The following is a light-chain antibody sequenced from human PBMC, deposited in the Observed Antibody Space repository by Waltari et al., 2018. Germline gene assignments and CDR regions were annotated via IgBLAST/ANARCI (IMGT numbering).Light chain of an antibody. CDR1: SSNIGSTR. Sequence: QSVLPQPPSVSAAPGQQVTISCSGRSSNIGSTRVSWYQQFPGTAPKLLIYEDNRRPSGTPDRFSGSKSGTSATLDITGLQTGDEADYYCGTWDSSLTAGVFGGGTKLTVL. CDR3: GTWDSSLTAGV. CDR2: EDN. J-gene: IGLJ2*01. V-gene: IGLV1-51*02.